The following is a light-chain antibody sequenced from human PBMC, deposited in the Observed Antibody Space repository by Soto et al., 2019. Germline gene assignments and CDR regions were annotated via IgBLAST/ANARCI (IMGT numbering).Light chain of an antibody. V-gene: IGKV3-15*01. CDR2: GAS. CDR3: QQYNNWPPIT. Sequence: VLCQSPGALSLYPGERATLSCRGSQSVSSSYLAWYQQKPGQAPRLLIYGASTRATGIPARFSGSGSGTEFTLTISSLQSEDFAVYYCQQYNNWPPITFGHRTRLAI. CDR1: QSVSSSY. J-gene: IGKJ5*01.